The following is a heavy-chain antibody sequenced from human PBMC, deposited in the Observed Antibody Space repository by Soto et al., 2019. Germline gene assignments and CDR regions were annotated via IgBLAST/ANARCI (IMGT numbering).Heavy chain of an antibody. D-gene: IGHD3-10*01. CDR2: IWYDGSNK. CDR3: ARDVTMVRGYPFDY. CDR1: GFTFSSYG. Sequence: GGSLRLSCAASGFTFSSYGMHWVRQAPGKGLEWVAVIWYDGSNKYYADSVKGRFTISRDNSKNTLYLQMNSLRAEDTAVYYCARDVTMVRGYPFDYWGQGTLVTVSS. V-gene: IGHV3-33*01. J-gene: IGHJ4*02.